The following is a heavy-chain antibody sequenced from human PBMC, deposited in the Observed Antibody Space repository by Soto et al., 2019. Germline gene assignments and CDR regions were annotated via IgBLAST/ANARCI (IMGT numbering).Heavy chain of an antibody. D-gene: IGHD5-18*01. Sequence: QVQLVESGGGVVQPGRSLRLSCAASGFTFSSYAMHWVRQAPGKGLEWVAVISYDGSNKYYADSVKGRFTISRDNSKNTLCLQMNSLRAEDTAVYYCAKSGGGYSYSFDYWGQGTLVTVSS. CDR2: ISYDGSNK. J-gene: IGHJ4*02. CDR3: AKSGGGYSYSFDY. CDR1: GFTFSSYA. V-gene: IGHV3-30-3*02.